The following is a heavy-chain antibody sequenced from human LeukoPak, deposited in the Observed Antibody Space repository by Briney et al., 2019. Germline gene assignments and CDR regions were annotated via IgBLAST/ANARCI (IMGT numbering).Heavy chain of an antibody. V-gene: IGHV1-18*04. Sequence: ASVKVSCKASGYTFTGYYMHWVRQAPGQGLEWMGWISAYNGNTNYAQKLQGRVTMTTDTSTSTAYMELRSLRSDDTAVYYCARDCSGGSCYPKDWGQGTLVTVSS. D-gene: IGHD2-15*01. J-gene: IGHJ4*02. CDR3: ARDCSGGSCYPKD. CDR2: ISAYNGNT. CDR1: GYTFTGYY.